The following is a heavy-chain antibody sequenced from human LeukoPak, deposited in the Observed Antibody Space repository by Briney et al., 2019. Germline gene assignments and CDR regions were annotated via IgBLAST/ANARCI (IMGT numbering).Heavy chain of an antibody. CDR3: ARAQRWLQLDYYYYMDV. CDR1: GGSISSSSYY. V-gene: IGHV4-39*07. CDR2: IYYSGST. D-gene: IGHD5-24*01. J-gene: IGHJ6*03. Sequence: PSETLSLTCTVSGGSISSSSYYWGWIRQPPGKGLEWIGSIYYSGSTYYNPSLKSRVTISVDTSKNQFSLKLSSVTAADTAVYYCARAQRWLQLDYYYYMDVWGKGTTVTISS.